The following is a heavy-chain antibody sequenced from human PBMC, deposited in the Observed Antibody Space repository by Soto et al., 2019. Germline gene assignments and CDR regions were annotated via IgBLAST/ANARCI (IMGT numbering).Heavy chain of an antibody. CDR2: ITPMIGTT. Sequence: QVHLVQSGAEVKRPGSSVRVSCRASGGTFYTYTFTWERQAPGQGLEWMGGITPMIGTTKYAQKFHGRVTFSADESASTAYMELSNLRSDDTAVYYGARDVSVMTSVFGFWGQGALITVSS. J-gene: IGHJ4*02. D-gene: IGHD3-10*01. V-gene: IGHV1-69*01. CDR3: ARDVSVMTSVFGF. CDR1: GGTFYTYT.